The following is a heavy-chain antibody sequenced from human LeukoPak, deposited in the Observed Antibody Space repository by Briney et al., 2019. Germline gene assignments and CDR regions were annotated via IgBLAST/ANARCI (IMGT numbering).Heavy chain of an antibody. CDR3: ARAATPDYGDYYYYFGMDV. Sequence: GASGKVSCKASGYTFTGYYMHWVRQAPGQGLEWMGWINLNSGGTNYAQKFRGRVTMTRDTSISTAYMELSRLRSDDTAVYYCARAATPDYGDYYYYFGMDVWGQGTTVTASS. D-gene: IGHD4-17*01. J-gene: IGHJ6*02. V-gene: IGHV1-2*02. CDR1: GYTFTGYY. CDR2: INLNSGGT.